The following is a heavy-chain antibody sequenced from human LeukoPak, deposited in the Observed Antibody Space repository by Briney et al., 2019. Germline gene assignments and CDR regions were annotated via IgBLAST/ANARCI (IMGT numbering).Heavy chain of an antibody. Sequence: MASETLSLTCTVSGGSISSYYWSWIRQPPGKGLEWIGYIYYSGSTNYNPSLKSRVTISVDTSKNQFSLKLSSVTAADTAVYYCARGSGWYVQIDYWGQGTLVTVSS. CDR2: IYYSGST. V-gene: IGHV4-59*01. D-gene: IGHD6-19*01. J-gene: IGHJ4*02. CDR1: GGSISSYY. CDR3: ARGSGWYVQIDY.